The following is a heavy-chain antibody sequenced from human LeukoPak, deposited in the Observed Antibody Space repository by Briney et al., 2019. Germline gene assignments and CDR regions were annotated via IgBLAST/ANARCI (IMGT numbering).Heavy chain of an antibody. D-gene: IGHD4-11*01. J-gene: IGHJ6*03. Sequence: PGGSLRLSCAASGFTFSDYYMSWIRQAPGKGLEWVSYISSSGSTIYYADSVKGRFTISRDNAKNSLYLQMNSLRAEDTAVYYCARDPEQDYSKRPYYYMDVWGKGTTVTVSS. V-gene: IGHV3-11*01. CDR1: GFTFSDYY. CDR2: ISSSGSTI. CDR3: ARDPEQDYSKRPYYYMDV.